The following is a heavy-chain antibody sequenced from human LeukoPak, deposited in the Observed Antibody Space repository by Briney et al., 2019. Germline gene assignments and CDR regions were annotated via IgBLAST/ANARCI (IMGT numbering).Heavy chain of an antibody. CDR3: ARHPKSGYRGYESDY. Sequence: GESLQISCKASGYSFTTYWIGWVRQMPGKGLEWMGIIYPADSAAHYSPSFQGQVTISVDKSINTAYLQWSRLKASDTAMYYCARHPKSGYRGYESDYWGQGTLVTVSS. D-gene: IGHD5-12*01. J-gene: IGHJ4*02. CDR2: IYPADSAA. CDR1: GYSFTTYW. V-gene: IGHV5-51*01.